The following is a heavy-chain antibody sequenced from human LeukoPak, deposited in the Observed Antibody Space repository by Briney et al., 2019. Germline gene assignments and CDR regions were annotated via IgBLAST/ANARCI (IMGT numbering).Heavy chain of an antibody. Sequence: GASVKVSCKASGYTFTGYYMHWVRQAPGQGLEWMGWINPNSGGTNYAQKFQGRVTMTRDTSISTAYMELSSLRSDDTAVYYCARDAHYYGSGSYPYNWFDPWGQGTLVTVSS. CDR1: GYTFTGYY. CDR3: ARDAHYYGSGSYPYNWFDP. CDR2: INPNSGGT. V-gene: IGHV1-2*02. J-gene: IGHJ5*02. D-gene: IGHD3-10*01.